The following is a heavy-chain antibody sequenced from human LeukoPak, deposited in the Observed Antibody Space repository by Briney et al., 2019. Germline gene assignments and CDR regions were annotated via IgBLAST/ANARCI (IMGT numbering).Heavy chain of an antibody. D-gene: IGHD3-16*02. Sequence: GGSLRLSCAASGFTFDSYAMSWVRQAPGKGLECVSAISGSGGSTYYAGSVKGRFTISRDNSKNTLYLQMNSLRAEDTAVYYCAKTYYDYVWGSYRYTNFDYWGQGTLVTVSS. J-gene: IGHJ4*02. CDR3: AKTYYDYVWGSYRYTNFDY. CDR2: ISGSGGST. CDR1: GFTFDSYA. V-gene: IGHV3-23*01.